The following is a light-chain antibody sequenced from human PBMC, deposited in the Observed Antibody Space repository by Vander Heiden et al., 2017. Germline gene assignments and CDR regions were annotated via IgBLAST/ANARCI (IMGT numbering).Light chain of an antibody. CDR2: AAS. J-gene: IGKJ2*01. CDR3: LQTYTTPYT. Sequence: DIQMTQSPSSLSTSVGDRLTVICRASQSISNYLNWYQQKPGKAPKVLIYAASSLQSGVPSRFSGSGSGTDFTLTISRLQPEDFATYYCLQTYTTPYTFGQGTKLEIK. V-gene: IGKV1-39*01. CDR1: QSISNY.